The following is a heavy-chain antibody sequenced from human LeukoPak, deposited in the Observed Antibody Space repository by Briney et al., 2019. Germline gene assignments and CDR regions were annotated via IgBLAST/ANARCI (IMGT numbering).Heavy chain of an antibody. CDR2: IYYSGST. CDR1: GGSISSYY. J-gene: IGHJ2*01. V-gene: IGHV4-59*01. Sequence: SETLSLTCTVSGGSISSYYWSWNRQPPGKGLEWIGYIYYSGSTNYNPSLESRVTISVDTSKNQFSLKLSSVTAADTAVYYCARAGVVSNPNSYWYFVLRGRGTPVTVSS. CDR3: ARAGVVSNPNSYWYFVL. D-gene: IGHD3-3*01.